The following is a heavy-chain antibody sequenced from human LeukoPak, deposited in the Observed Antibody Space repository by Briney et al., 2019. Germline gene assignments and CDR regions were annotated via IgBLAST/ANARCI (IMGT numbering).Heavy chain of an antibody. V-gene: IGHV3-23*01. CDR2: ISASGANA. J-gene: IGHJ4*02. CDR1: GFTFTTYP. D-gene: IGHD1-26*01. CDR3: AKEDFESYFLDC. Sequence: GGSLRLSCAASGFTFTTYPMSWVRQAPGKGLEWVSTISASGANAFYVDSVKGRLTISRDNSKNTLYLEMNTLRAEDTAIYYCAKEDFESYFLDCCGQGTLVTVSS.